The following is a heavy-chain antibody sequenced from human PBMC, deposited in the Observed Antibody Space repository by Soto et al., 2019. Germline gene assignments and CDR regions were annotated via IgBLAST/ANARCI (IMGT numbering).Heavy chain of an antibody. CDR1: GGSIKRGGHY. D-gene: IGHD5-18*01. CDR3: ARDRLMATAGTARHYFGLDV. J-gene: IGHJ6*02. V-gene: IGHV4-31*03. CDR2: IYYSGST. Sequence: LTCTVSGGSIKRGGHYSSWVPQSRRRGLEWIGNIYYSGSTYYNPSLKSRLTISVDTSKNQFSLNLSSVTAADTAVYYCARDRLMATAGTARHYFGLDVWGQGTTVTVSS.